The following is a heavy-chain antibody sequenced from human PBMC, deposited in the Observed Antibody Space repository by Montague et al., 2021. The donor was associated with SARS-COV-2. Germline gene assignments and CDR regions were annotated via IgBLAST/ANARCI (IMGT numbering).Heavy chain of an antibody. CDR1: GGSTSSYY. CDR2: IFYTGST. CDR3: ARAQNICFIANCVNYFDL. D-gene: IGHD2-15*01. V-gene: IGHV4-59*01. Sequence: SETLSLTCSVSGGSTSSYYWTWIRQSPGKGLQWIGYIFYTGSTKFNPSLKSRVSMPLDTSKNHFSLRLSAVTAADTARYYCARAQNICFIANCVNYFDLWGLGALVTVSS. J-gene: IGHJ4*02.